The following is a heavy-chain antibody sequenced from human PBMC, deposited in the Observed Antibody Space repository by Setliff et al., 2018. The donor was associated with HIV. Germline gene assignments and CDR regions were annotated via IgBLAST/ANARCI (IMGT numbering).Heavy chain of an antibody. Sequence: ASVMVSCKASGYSFSSYYMHWVRQAPGQGLEWMGIINPRGGKANYAQRFQGRLTVTTDTSTSTVYMELRLLTSDDTAIYYCAREGHVATPGSSELDPWGQGTLVTVSS. CDR3: AREGHVATPGSSELDP. CDR2: INPRGGKA. J-gene: IGHJ5*02. CDR1: GYSFSSYY. V-gene: IGHV1-46*01. D-gene: IGHD2-15*01.